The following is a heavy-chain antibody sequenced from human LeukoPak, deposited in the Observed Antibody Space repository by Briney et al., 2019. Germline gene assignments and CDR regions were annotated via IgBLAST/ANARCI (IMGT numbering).Heavy chain of an antibody. J-gene: IGHJ4*02. CDR3: VHDVPGDYGFDF. V-gene: IGHV2-5*01. CDR2: IYGNDDK. D-gene: IGHD4-17*01. Sequence: SGPTLVNPTQTLTLTCSFSGFSLTTNVVGVGWIRQPPGKALEWLALIYGNDDKRYSASLRSRLTITKDSSKNQVVLTMTNMGPVDTATYYCVHDVPGDYGFDFWGQGALVTVSS. CDR1: GFSLTTNVVG.